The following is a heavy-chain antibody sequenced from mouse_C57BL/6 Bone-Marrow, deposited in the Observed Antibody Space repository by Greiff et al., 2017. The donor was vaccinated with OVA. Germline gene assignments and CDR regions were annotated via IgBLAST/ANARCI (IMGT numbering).Heavy chain of an antibody. CDR3: ARGYGNYPPWFAY. J-gene: IGHJ3*01. CDR2: IYPRSGNT. Sequence: QVTLKVSGAELARPGASVKLSCKASGYTFTSYGISWVKQRTGPGLEWIGEIYPRSGNTYYNEKFKGKATLTADKSSSTAYMELRSLTSEDSAVYFCARGYGNYPPWFAYWGQGTLVTVSA. CDR1: GYTFTSYG. V-gene: IGHV1-81*01. D-gene: IGHD2-1*01.